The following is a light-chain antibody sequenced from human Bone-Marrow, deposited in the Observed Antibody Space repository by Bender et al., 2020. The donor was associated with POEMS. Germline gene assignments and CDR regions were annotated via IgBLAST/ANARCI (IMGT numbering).Light chain of an antibody. CDR2: DVT. V-gene: IGLV2-14*03. Sequence: QSALTQPASVSGSPGQSITISCTGTSSDIGGYSHVSWYQQHPGQAPNLMIYDVTIRPSGVSHRFSGSQSGNTASLTISGLQADDEADYYCISYTSSGTEVFGSGTKVTVL. CDR1: SSDIGGYSH. CDR3: ISYTSSGTEV. J-gene: IGLJ1*01.